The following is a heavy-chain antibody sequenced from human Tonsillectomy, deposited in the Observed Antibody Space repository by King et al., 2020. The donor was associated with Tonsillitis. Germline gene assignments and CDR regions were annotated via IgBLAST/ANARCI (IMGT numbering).Heavy chain of an antibody. CDR3: ARVHQLLRGNDF. CDR2: MNPDSGYT. CDR1: GYTFTTYD. J-gene: IGHJ4*02. D-gene: IGHD2-2*01. Sequence: VQLVESGTEVKKPGASVKVSCKASGYTFTTYDIAWVRQATGQGLEWVGLMNPDSGYTAYTQKFQGRVTMTGETSISTAYMELNSLGSGDTAIYFCARVHQLLRGNDFWGQGTLVTVSS. V-gene: IGHV1-8*01.